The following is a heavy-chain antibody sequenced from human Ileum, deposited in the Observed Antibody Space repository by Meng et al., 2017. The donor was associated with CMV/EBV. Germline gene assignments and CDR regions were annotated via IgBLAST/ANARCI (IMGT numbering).Heavy chain of an antibody. J-gene: IGHJ4*02. CDR2: IYTSGTT. CDR1: GGSISNDY. CDR3: ARNYGSGNWNFFHY. Sequence: VQVQESGPGLVKTSETLSLTCYVSGGSISNDYWSWIRQPAGKGLEWIAHIYTSGTTNYNPSLKSRVTMSVDTSRNQFSLKLTSVTAADTAVYYCARNYGSGNWNFFHYWGQGTLVTVSS. V-gene: IGHV4-4*07. D-gene: IGHD3-10*01.